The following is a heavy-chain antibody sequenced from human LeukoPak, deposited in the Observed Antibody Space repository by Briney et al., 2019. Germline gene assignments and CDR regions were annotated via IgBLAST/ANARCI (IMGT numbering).Heavy chain of an antibody. CDR1: GGSFSGYY. J-gene: IGHJ4*02. CDR2: INHSGST. Sequence: SETLSLTCAVYGGSFSGYYWSWIRQPPGKGLEWIGEINHSGSTNYNPSLKSRVTISVDTSKNQFSLKLSSVTAADTAVYYCARGLGITMFYYFDYWGQGTLVTVSS. CDR3: ARGLGITMFYYFDY. V-gene: IGHV4-34*01. D-gene: IGHD3-10*02.